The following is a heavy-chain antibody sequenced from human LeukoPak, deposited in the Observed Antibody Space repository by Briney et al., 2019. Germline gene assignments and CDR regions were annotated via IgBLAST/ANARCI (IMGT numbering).Heavy chain of an antibody. CDR1: GGSISSYY. CDR2: IYYSGST. V-gene: IGHV4-59*01. J-gene: IGHJ5*02. Sequence: SETLSLTCTVSGGSISSYYWSWIRQPPGKGLGWIGYIYYSGSTNYNPSLKSRVTTSVDTSKNQFSLKLSSVTAADTAVYYCARGRLTGTFNWFDPWGQGTLVTVSS. CDR3: ARGRLTGTFNWFDP. D-gene: IGHD3-9*01.